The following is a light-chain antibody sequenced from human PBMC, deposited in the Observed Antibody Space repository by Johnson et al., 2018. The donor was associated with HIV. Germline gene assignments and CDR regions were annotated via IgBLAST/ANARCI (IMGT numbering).Light chain of an antibody. J-gene: IGLJ1*01. CDR1: SSNIGNNY. CDR2: DNN. CDR3: GTWDSSLSAVYV. V-gene: IGLV1-51*01. Sequence: QSVLTQPPSVSAAPGQKVTISCSGSSSNIGNNYVSWYQQLPGTAPKLLIYDNNKRPSGIPDRFSGSKSGPSATLGIPGLPPGDEADYYCGTWDSSLSAVYVFGTGTKVTVL.